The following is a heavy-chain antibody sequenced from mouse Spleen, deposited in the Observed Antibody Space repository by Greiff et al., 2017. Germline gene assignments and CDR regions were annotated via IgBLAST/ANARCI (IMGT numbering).Heavy chain of an antibody. V-gene: IGHV1-81*01. CDR1: GYTFTSYG. CDR3: ARMDWDVRYFDV. CDR2: IYPRSGNT. J-gene: IGHJ1*01. D-gene: IGHD4-1*01. Sequence: QVQLQQPGAELVKPGASVKVSCKASGYTFTSYGISWVKQRTGQGLEWIGEIYPRSGNTYYNEKFKGKATLTADKSSSTAYMELRSLTSEDSAVYFCARMDWDVRYFDVWGAGTTVTVSS.